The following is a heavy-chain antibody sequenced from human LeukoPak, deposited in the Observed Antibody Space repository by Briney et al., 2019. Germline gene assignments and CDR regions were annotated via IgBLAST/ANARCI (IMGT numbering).Heavy chain of an antibody. CDR2: ISAYNGNT. D-gene: IGHD6-13*01. CDR3: ARGYAYSSSWYRYNWFDP. J-gene: IGHJ5*02. CDR1: GYTFTSYG. V-gene: IGHV1-18*01. Sequence: GASVKVSCKASGYTFTSYGISWVRQAPGQGLEWMGWISAYNGNTNYAQKLQGRVTMTTDTSTSTAYMELRSLRSDDTAVYYCARGYAYSSSWYRYNWFDPWGQGTLVTVSS.